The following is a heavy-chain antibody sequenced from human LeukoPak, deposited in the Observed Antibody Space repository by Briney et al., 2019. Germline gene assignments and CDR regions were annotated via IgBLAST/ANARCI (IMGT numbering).Heavy chain of an antibody. V-gene: IGHV3-30-3*01. CDR3: AADMVGILVY. CDR1: EFTFSRYA. J-gene: IGHJ4*02. CDR2: ISYDGSDM. Sequence: PGRSLRLSCAASEFTFSRYAIHWVRQAPGKGLEWVAVISYDGSDMYYADSVKGRFTISRDNSKNTLYLQMNSLRAEDTAVYYCAADMVGILVYWGQGTLVTVSS. D-gene: IGHD1-26*01.